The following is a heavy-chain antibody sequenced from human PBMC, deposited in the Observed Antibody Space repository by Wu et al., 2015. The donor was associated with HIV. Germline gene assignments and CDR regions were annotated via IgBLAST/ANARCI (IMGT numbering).Heavy chain of an antibody. CDR1: GYTFSNYG. V-gene: IGHV1-18*01. Sequence: VQLVQSGPEVKKPGASVKVSCKTSGYTFSNYGISWVRQAPGQGLEWMGWISGHNGKTEYAQKFQGRLTLTTDTSTNTAYMELRSLRSDDTAVYYCARENNWFDPWGQGTLVTVSS. CDR2: ISGHNGKT. CDR3: ARENNWFDP. J-gene: IGHJ5*02.